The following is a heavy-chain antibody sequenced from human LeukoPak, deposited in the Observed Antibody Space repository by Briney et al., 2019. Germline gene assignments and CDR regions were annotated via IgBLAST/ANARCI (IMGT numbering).Heavy chain of an antibody. CDR3: ARDRHPLKYFQH. CDR2: IYSGGST. V-gene: IGHV3-66*01. J-gene: IGHJ1*01. Sequence: PGGSLRLSCAASGFTVSSNYMSWVRQAPGKGLEWVSVIYSGGSTYYADSVKGRFTISRDNSKNTLHLQMNSLRAEDTAVYYCARDRHPLKYFQHWGQGTLVTVSS. CDR1: GFTVSSNY.